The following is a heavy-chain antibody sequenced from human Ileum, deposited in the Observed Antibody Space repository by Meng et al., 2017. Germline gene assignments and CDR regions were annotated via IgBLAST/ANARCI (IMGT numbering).Heavy chain of an antibody. CDR3: AWSSNIWGSFAR. V-gene: IGHV3-15*05. D-gene: IGHD3-16*01. CDR2: IIGGNGPT. CDR1: GLTFSDAW. Sequence: VQVVGAGVGLVKAGGSLSLSLVVAGLTFSDAWINWGRQAPGEGLEWVGHIIGGNGPTDYAAPVKDRFTISKDDSKNTLYLQIDSLKVEDTAVYYCAWSSNIWGSFARWGQGTLVTVSS. J-gene: IGHJ4*02.